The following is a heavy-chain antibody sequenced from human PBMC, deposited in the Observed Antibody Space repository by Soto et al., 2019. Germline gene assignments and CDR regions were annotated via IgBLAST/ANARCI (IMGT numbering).Heavy chain of an antibody. CDR2: IWYDGSNK. CDR3: ARDAEQYCSSTSCDYYYYMDV. Sequence: GGSLRLSCAASGFTFSSYGMHWVRQAPGKGLEWVAVIWYDGSNKYYADSVKGRFTISRDNSKNTLYLQMNSLRAEDTAVYYCARDAEQYCSSTSCDYYYYMDVWGKGTTVTVSS. J-gene: IGHJ6*03. V-gene: IGHV3-33*01. CDR1: GFTFSSYG. D-gene: IGHD2-2*01.